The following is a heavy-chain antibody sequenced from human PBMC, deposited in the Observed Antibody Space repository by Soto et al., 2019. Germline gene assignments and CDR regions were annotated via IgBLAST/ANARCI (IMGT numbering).Heavy chain of an antibody. V-gene: IGHV1-18*01. CDR2: ISGYNGNT. Sequence: ASVKVSCKASGYTFTNYGFSWVRQAPGQGLEWMGWISGYNGNTNYAERFQGRVTMTTDTSTSTAYMEVSSLRSEDTAVYYCARAAYYYESSGYYPGDYWGQGTLVTVS. J-gene: IGHJ4*02. D-gene: IGHD3-22*01. CDR3: ARAAYYYESSGYYPGDY. CDR1: GYTFTNYG.